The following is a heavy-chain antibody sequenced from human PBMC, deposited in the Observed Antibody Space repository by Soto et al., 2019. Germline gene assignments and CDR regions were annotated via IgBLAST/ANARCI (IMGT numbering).Heavy chain of an antibody. V-gene: IGHV1-69*06. J-gene: IGHJ4*02. CDR2: IIPIFGTV. CDR3: AVYGIAAAGPYFDY. CDR1: GGTFSSYA. Sequence: QVQLVQSGAEVKKPGSSVKVSCKASGGTFSSYAISWVRQAPGQGLEWMGGIIPIFGTVNYAQKFQGRVTITADKSTSTAYMELRSLRSEDTAVYYCAVYGIAAAGPYFDYWGQGTLVTVSS. D-gene: IGHD6-13*01.